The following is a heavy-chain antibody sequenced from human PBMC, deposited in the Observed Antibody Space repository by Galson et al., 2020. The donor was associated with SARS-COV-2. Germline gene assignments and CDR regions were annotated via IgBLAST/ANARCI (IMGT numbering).Heavy chain of an antibody. D-gene: IGHD3-22*01. J-gene: IGHJ1*01. CDR3: ARGDYDSSGYYFGPFQH. Sequence: TLSLTCTVSGGSISSGGYYWSWIRQHPGKGLEWIGYIYYSGSTYYNPSLKSRVTISVDTSKNQFSLKLSSVTAADTAVYYCARGDYDSSGYYFGPFQHWGQGTLVTVSS. V-gene: IGHV4-31*03. CDR1: GGSISSGGYY. CDR2: IYYSGST.